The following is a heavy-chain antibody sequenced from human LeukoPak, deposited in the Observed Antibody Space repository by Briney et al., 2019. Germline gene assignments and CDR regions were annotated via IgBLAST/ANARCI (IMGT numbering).Heavy chain of an antibody. D-gene: IGHD2-2*01. CDR3: ACHQNYYYMDV. J-gene: IGHJ6*03. CDR1: RFTFSDYS. V-gene: IGHV3-21*01. CDR2: ISSDGSAI. Sequence: GGSLRLSCAASRFTFSDYSMNWVRQAPGKGLEWVSSISSDGSAIFYADSVKGRFTVSRDNARNSLYLQMNSLRAEDTAVYFCACHQNYYYMDVWGKGTTVTVSS.